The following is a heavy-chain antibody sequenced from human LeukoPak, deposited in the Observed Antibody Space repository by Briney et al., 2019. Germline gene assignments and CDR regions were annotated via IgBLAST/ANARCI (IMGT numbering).Heavy chain of an antibody. D-gene: IGHD3-22*01. CDR3: ARLYDSSGYLFDY. Sequence: PSETLSLTCTVSGGSISSSSYYWGWIRQPPGKGLEWLGSIYYSGSTYYNPSLKSRVTISVDTSKNQFSLKLSSVTAADTAVYYCARLYDSSGYLFDYWGQGTLVTVSS. CDR2: IYYSGST. J-gene: IGHJ4*02. V-gene: IGHV4-39*01. CDR1: GGSISSSSYY.